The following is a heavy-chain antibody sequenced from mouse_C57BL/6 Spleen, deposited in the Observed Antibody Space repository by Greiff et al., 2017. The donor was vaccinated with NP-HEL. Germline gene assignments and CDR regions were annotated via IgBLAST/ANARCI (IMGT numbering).Heavy chain of an antibody. Sequence: VQLVESGADLARPGASVKMSCKASGYTFTSYTMHWVKQRPGQGLEWIGYINPSSGYTKYNQKFKDKATLTADKSSSTAYMQLSSLTSEDSAVYYCAREVRGPYFDYWGQGTTLTVSS. V-gene: IGHV1-4*01. CDR1: GYTFTSYT. D-gene: IGHD2-14*01. J-gene: IGHJ2*01. CDR3: AREVRGPYFDY. CDR2: INPSSGYT.